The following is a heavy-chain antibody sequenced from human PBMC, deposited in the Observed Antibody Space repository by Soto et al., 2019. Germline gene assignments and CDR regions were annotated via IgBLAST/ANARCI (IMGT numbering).Heavy chain of an antibody. Sequence: GGSLRLSCAASGFTFSSYSMNWVRQAPGKGLEWVSSISSSSSYIYYADSVKGRFTISRDNAKNSLYLQMNSLRAEDTAVYYCARDPTPRIAAAGIFDYWGQGTLVTVSS. V-gene: IGHV3-21*01. D-gene: IGHD6-13*01. J-gene: IGHJ4*02. CDR1: GFTFSSYS. CDR2: ISSSSSYI. CDR3: ARDPTPRIAAAGIFDY.